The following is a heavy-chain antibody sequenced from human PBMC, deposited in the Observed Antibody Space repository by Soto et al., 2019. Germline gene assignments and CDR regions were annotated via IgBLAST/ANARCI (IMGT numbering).Heavy chain of an antibody. D-gene: IGHD4-17*01. J-gene: IGHJ4*02. CDR3: ARGSTTEKVDS. V-gene: IGHV4-34*01. CDR2: INHSGST. CDR1: GGSFSGYY. Sequence: SETLSLTCAVYGGSFSGYYWSWIRQPPGKGLEWIGEINHSGSTNYNPSLKSRVTISVDTSKNQFSLKLSSVTAADTAVYYCARGSTTEKVDSWGQGTLVTVSS.